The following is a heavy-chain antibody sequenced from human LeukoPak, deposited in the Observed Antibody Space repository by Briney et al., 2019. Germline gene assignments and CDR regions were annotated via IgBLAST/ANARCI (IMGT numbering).Heavy chain of an antibody. D-gene: IGHD3-3*01. Sequence: PGGSLRLSCAASGFTFSSYAMHWVRQAPGKGLEWVAVISYGGNNKYYADSVKGRFTISRDNSKNTLYLQMNSLRAEDTAVYYCARDLLRFLEWLYTTYYYYGMDVWGQGTTVTVSS. CDR3: ARDLLRFLEWLYTTYYYYGMDV. J-gene: IGHJ6*02. V-gene: IGHV3-30-3*01. CDR2: ISYGGNNK. CDR1: GFTFSSYA.